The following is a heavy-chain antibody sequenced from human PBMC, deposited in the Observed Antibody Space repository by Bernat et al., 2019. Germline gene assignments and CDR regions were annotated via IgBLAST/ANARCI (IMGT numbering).Heavy chain of an antibody. V-gene: IGHV4-4*02. CDR3: ARVGLGGDSLDY. CDR1: GDSISTSNW. CDR2: IFHGGST. D-gene: IGHD3-16*01. J-gene: IGHJ4*02. Sequence: QVQLQESGPGLVKPSGTLSLTCAVSGDSISTSNWWAWVRQPPGKGLEWIWEIFHGGSTNYNPSLKTRVTISVDRSKNQFSLKLTSVTAADTAVYYCARVGLGGDSLDYWGQGTLVTVSS.